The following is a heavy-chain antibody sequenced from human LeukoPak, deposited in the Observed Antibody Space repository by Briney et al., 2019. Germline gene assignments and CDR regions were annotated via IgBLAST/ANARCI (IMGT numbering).Heavy chain of an antibody. CDR2: TSYSEGT. CDR1: GGSVCRGGYY. CDR3: ATADWESFYFDS. D-gene: IGHD1-26*01. J-gene: IGHJ4*02. Sequence: PSDTLSLTCTVSGGSVCRGGYYWNWIRQHPGKGLEWIGFTSYSEGTYYNPSLMSRITISVDRSQNQFSLKMRDVTAADTAVYFCATADWESFYFDSWGQGVLVAVSS. V-gene: IGHV4-31*03.